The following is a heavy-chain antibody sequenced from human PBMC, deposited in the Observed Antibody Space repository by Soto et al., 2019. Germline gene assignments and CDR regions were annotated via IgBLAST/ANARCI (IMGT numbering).Heavy chain of an antibody. CDR3: ARDLGGTRNNWFDP. CDR2: IYYSGST. CDR1: GGSISSGGYY. Sequence: SETLSVTCTVSGGSISSGGYYWSWIRQRPGKGLEWIGYIYYSGSTYYNPSLKSRVTISVDTSKNQFSLKLSSVTAADTAVYYCARDLGGTRNNWFDPWGQGTLVTVSS. D-gene: IGHD2-15*01. J-gene: IGHJ5*02. V-gene: IGHV4-31*03.